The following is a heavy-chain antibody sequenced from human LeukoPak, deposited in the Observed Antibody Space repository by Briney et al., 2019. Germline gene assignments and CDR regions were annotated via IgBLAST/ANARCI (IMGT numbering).Heavy chain of an antibody. V-gene: IGHV3-30*04. CDR1: GFTFSSYA. J-gene: IGHJ4*02. D-gene: IGHD2-21*02. CDR3: ARDLAVVVTVSYFDY. CDR2: ISYDGSNK. Sequence: QAGRSLRLSCAASGFTFSSYAMHWVRQAPGKGLEWVAVISYDGSNKYYADSVKGRFTISRDNSKNTLYLQMNSLRAEDTAVYYCARDLAVVVTVSYFDYWGQGTLVTVSS.